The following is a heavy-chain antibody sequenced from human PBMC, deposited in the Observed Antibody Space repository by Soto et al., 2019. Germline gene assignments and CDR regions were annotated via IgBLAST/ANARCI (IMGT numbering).Heavy chain of an antibody. CDR2: IDPSDSYT. CDR3: ASVTLYSSSPEDFDY. J-gene: IGHJ4*02. D-gene: IGHD6-6*01. CDR1: GYSFTSYW. V-gene: IGHV5-10-1*01. Sequence: HGESLKISCKGSGYSFTSYWISWVRQMPGKGLEWMGRIDPSDSYTNYSPSFQGHVTISADKSISTAYLQWSSLKASDTAMYYCASVTLYSSSPEDFDYWGQGTLVTVSS.